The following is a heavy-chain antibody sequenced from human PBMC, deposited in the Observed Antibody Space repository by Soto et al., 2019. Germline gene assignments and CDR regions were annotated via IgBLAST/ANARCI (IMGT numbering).Heavy chain of an antibody. Sequence: PGGSLRLSCAASGFTFTSYTMNWVRQAPGKGLEWVSSISSSSDYIYYEDSMKGRVTISRDNAKNSLFLDMNSLTGEDTAVYYCARARVYATGPLDFWGQGTLVTVS. J-gene: IGHJ4*02. V-gene: IGHV3-21*06. CDR3: ARARVYATGPLDF. D-gene: IGHD6-13*01. CDR2: ISSSSDYI. CDR1: GFTFTSYT.